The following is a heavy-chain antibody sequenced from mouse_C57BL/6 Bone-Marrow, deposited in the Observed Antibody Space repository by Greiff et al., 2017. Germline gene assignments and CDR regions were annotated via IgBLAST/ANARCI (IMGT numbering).Heavy chain of an antibody. V-gene: IGHV1-76*01. CDR2: IYPGSGNT. CDR3: ARVGDYYGSSYYYAMDY. CDR1: GYTFTDYY. J-gene: IGHJ4*01. D-gene: IGHD1-1*01. Sequence: QVQLQQSGAELVRPGASVKLSCKASGYTFTDYYINWVKQRPGQGLEWIARIYPGSGNTYYNEKFKGKATLTAEKSSSTAYMQLSSLTSEDSAVYFCARVGDYYGSSYYYAMDYWGQGTSVTVSS.